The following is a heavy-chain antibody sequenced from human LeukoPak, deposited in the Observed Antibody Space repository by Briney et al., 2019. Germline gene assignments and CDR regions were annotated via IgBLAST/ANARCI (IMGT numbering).Heavy chain of an antibody. D-gene: IGHD4/OR15-4a*01. CDR1: GGSISSSSYY. J-gene: IGHJ4*02. Sequence: PSETLSLTCTVSGGSISSSSYYWGWIRQPPGKGLEWIGSIYYSGSTYYNPSLKSRVTISVDTSKNQFSLKLSSVTAADTAVYYCARVARGDYAGAFDYWGQGTLVTVSS. CDR3: ARVARGDYAGAFDY. CDR2: IYYSGST. V-gene: IGHV4-39*07.